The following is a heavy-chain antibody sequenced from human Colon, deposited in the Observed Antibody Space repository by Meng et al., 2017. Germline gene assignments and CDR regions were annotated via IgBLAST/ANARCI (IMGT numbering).Heavy chain of an antibody. CDR1: GDRVSSNRAV. Sequence: QLQQSGPGLVKPSQTLSLTCAISGDRVSSNRAVWNWIRQSPSRGLEWLGRTYYRSQWYSDYAPSVQGRITVNPDTSKNEFSLQLNSVTSDDTAVYYCARGLGGYENDYWGQGRLVTVSS. CDR2: TYYRSQWYS. J-gene: IGHJ4*01. V-gene: IGHV6-1*01. CDR3: ARGLGGYENDY. D-gene: IGHD5-12*01.